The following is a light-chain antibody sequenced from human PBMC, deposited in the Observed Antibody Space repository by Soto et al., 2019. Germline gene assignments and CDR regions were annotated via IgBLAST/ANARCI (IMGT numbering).Light chain of an antibody. V-gene: IGKV1-5*03. CDR1: QSASSW. J-gene: IGKJ2*01. Sequence: DIQMTQSPSTLSASVGDRVTITCRASQSASSWVAWYQQKPGKAPNPLIYETSRLQSGVPSRFSGSGFGTEFTLTISSLQPDDFATYYCQQYNRFSSFGQGTKLEIK. CDR3: QQYNRFSS. CDR2: ETS.